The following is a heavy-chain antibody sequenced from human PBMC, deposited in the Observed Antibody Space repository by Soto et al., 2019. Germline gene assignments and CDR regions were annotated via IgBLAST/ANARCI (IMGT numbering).Heavy chain of an antibody. Sequence: SETLSLTCAVYGGSFSGYYWSWIRQPPGKGLEWIGEINHSGSTNYNPSLKSRVTISVDTSKNQFSLKLSSVTAADTAVYYCARDLESDFWSGSFDCWGQGTLVTVSS. J-gene: IGHJ4*02. CDR2: INHSGST. CDR1: GGSFSGYY. CDR3: ARDLESDFWSGSFDC. V-gene: IGHV4-34*01. D-gene: IGHD3-3*01.